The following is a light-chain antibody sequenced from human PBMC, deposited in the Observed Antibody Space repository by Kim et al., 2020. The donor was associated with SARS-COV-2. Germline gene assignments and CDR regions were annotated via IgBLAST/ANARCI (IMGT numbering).Light chain of an antibody. J-gene: IGKJ4*01. CDR3: QQSYSTPLT. V-gene: IGKV1-39*01. CDR2: AAS. CDR1: QSISSY. Sequence: ASVGDRVTITCRASQSISSYLNWYQGKPGKAPKLLIYAASNLQSGVPSRFSGSGSGTDFTLTISSLQPEDFATYYCQQSYSTPLTFGGGTKVDIK.